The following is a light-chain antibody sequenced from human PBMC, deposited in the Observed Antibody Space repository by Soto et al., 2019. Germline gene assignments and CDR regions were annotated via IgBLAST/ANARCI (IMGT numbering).Light chain of an antibody. CDR1: QSVSSRQ. V-gene: IGKV3D-15*01. CDR2: GIS. CDR3: QQYYDWPIT. Sequence: EIVMTQSPATLSVSPGERATLSCSASQSVSSRQLAWYRQKPGQPPRLLIYGISSRANGIPARFSGSGSGTEFTLTISSLQSEDFAVYYCQQYYDWPITFGQGTRLEIK. J-gene: IGKJ5*01.